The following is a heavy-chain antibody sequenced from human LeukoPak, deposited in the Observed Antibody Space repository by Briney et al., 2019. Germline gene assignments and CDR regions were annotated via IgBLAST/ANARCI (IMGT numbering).Heavy chain of an antibody. CDR3: ARHKDYYYSYMDV. V-gene: IGHV4-39*01. CDR1: GGSISSSSYY. J-gene: IGHJ6*03. Sequence: SETLSLTCTVSGGSISSSSYYWGWIRQPPGKGLEWIGSIYYSGSTYYNPSLKSRVTISVDTSKNQFSLKLSSVTAADTAVYYSARHKDYYYSYMDVWGKGTTVTISS. CDR2: IYYSGST.